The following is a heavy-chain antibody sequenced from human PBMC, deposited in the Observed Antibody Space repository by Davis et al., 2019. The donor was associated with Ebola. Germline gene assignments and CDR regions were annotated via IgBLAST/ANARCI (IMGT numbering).Heavy chain of an antibody. CDR1: GFIFSSYW. V-gene: IGHV3-7*01. CDR2: IKQDGSKK. J-gene: IGHJ4*02. D-gene: IGHD4-17*01. CDR3: AREPTGPDY. Sequence: GGSLRLSCTTSGFIFSSYWMSWVRQAPGKGLEWVASIKQDGSKKYYVDSVKGRFTISKDNANNSLYLQMNSLRAEDTAVYYCAREPTGPDYWGQGTLITVSS.